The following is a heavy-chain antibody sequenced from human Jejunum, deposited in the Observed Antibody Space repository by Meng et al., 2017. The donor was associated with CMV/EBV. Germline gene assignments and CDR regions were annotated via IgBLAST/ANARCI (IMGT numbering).Heavy chain of an antibody. V-gene: IGHV4-31*03. CDR2: IYYSGST. J-gene: IGHJ4*02. CDR3: ARVSSGWDYFDY. Sequence: QAQLQESGPGLVKPSQTLSLTCTVSGGSVSSGGYYWTWIRQHPGKGLEWFRHIYYSGSTFYNPSLKRRVIISIDTSKNQFSLNLRSVTAADTAVYYCARVSSGWDYFDYWGQGTLVTVSS. D-gene: IGHD6-19*01. CDR1: GGSVSSGGYY.